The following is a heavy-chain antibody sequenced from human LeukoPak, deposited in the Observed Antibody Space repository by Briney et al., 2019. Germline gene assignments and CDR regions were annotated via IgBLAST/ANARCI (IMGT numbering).Heavy chain of an antibody. V-gene: IGHV3-21*01. J-gene: IGHJ3*02. CDR1: GFTFSSYS. D-gene: IGHD2-2*01. CDR3: ARIGYCSSTSCYEDAFDI. Sequence: PGGSLRLSCVASGFTFSSYSTNWVRQAPGKGLEWVSSISSSSSYIYYADSVKGRFTISRDNAKNSLYLQMNSLRAEDTAVYYCARIGYCSSTSCYEDAFDIWGQGTMVTVSS. CDR2: ISSSSSYI.